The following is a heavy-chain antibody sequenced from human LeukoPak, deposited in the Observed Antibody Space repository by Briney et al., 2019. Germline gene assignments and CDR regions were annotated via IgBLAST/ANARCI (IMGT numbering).Heavy chain of an antibody. Sequence: GRSLRLSCAASGFTFSSYGMHWVRQAPGKGLEWVAVISYDGSNKYYADSVKGRFTISRDNAKNSLYLHMNSLRAEDTAVYYCARDKIAAIDPWGQGTLVTVSS. CDR3: ARDKIAAIDP. D-gene: IGHD6-6*01. CDR1: GFTFSSYG. V-gene: IGHV3-30*03. J-gene: IGHJ5*02. CDR2: ISYDGSNK.